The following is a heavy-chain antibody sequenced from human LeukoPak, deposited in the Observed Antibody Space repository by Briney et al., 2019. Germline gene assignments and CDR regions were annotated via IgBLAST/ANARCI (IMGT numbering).Heavy chain of an antibody. J-gene: IGHJ6*03. CDR2: IYTSGST. Sequence: PSETLSLTCTVSGGSISSYYWSWIRQPAGKGLEWIGRIYTSGSTNYNPSLKSRVTMSVDTSKNQFSLKLSSVTAADTAVYYCARLHLSRSSRPAYYYYYMDVWGKGTTVTISS. CDR1: GGSISSYY. V-gene: IGHV4-4*07. CDR3: ARLHLSRSSRPAYYYYYMDV. D-gene: IGHD6-13*01.